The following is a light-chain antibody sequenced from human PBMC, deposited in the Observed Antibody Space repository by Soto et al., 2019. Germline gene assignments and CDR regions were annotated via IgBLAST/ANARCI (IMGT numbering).Light chain of an antibody. V-gene: IGLV2-11*01. J-gene: IGLJ1*01. Sequence: ALAQPRSVSGSPGQSVTISCTGTSSDVGGYNYVSWYQQHPGKAPKLIIYDVSKRPSGVPDRFSGSRSGNTASLTISGFQAEDEADYYCCSYAGSYTFWVFGTGTKVTVL. CDR2: DVS. CDR1: SSDVGGYNY. CDR3: CSYAGSYTFWV.